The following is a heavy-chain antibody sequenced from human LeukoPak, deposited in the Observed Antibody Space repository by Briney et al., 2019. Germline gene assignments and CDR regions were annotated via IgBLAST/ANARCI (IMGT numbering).Heavy chain of an antibody. CDR1: GYTFIGHY. Sequence: GASVKVSCKASGYTFIGHYMHWVRRAPGQGLEWMGWINSDSGGTKYAQKFKGRVIMTRDTSISTAYMELSRLKSDDTAIYYCARGRIHAWSDAFDIWGQGTTVTVSS. D-gene: IGHD5-18*01. J-gene: IGHJ3*02. CDR3: ARGRIHAWSDAFDI. CDR2: INSDSGGT. V-gene: IGHV1-2*02.